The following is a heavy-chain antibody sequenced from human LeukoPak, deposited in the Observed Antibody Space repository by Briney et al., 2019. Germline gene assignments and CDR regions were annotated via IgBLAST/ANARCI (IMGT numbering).Heavy chain of an antibody. V-gene: IGHV3-30*18. J-gene: IGHJ6*03. CDR1: GFTFSSYG. Sequence: PGGSLRLSCAASGFTFSSYGMHWVRQAPGKGLEWVAVISYDGSNKYYADSVKGRFTISRDNSKNTLYLQMNSLRAEDTAVYYCAKDGAVVVPAANMDVWGKGTTVTISS. CDR2: ISYDGSNK. D-gene: IGHD2-2*01. CDR3: AKDGAVVVPAANMDV.